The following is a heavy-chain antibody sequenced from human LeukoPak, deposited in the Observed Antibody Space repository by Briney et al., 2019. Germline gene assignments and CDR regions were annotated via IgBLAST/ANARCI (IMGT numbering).Heavy chain of an antibody. Sequence: PSETLSLTCTVSGGSINSGSYYWGWLRQPPGKGLEWIASIYHSGSTYYNPSLKRRVTVTVDTAKNQFSLRLSSVTASDTAVYYCARQDYYDNARVGYWGQGTLVTVSS. CDR1: GGSINSGSYY. V-gene: IGHV4-39*01. D-gene: IGHD3-22*01. CDR3: ARQDYYDNARVGY. J-gene: IGHJ4*02. CDR2: IYHSGST.